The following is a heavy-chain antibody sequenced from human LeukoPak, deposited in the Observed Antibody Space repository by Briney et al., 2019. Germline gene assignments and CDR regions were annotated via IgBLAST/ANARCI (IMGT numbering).Heavy chain of an antibody. J-gene: IGHJ5*02. CDR3: ARVGPGITIFGVVSHNWFDP. Sequence: AETLSLTCTVSGGSISSYYWSWIRQPPGKRLEWIGYIYYSGSTNYNPSLKSRVTISVDTSKNQFSLKLSSVTAADTAVYYCARVGPGITIFGVVSHNWFDPWGQGTLVTVSS. CDR1: GGSISSYY. CDR2: IYYSGST. D-gene: IGHD3-3*01. V-gene: IGHV4-59*01.